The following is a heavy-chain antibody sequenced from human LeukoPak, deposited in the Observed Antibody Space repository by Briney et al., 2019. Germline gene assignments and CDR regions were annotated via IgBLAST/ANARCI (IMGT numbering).Heavy chain of an antibody. Sequence: GGSLRLSCAASGFTFSSYGMHWVRQAPGKGLEWVAFIRYDGSNKYYADSVKGRFTISRDNSKNTLYLQMNSLRAEDTAVYYCAKEGCSGGSCYHDAFDIWGQGTTVTVSS. V-gene: IGHV3-30*02. CDR2: IRYDGSNK. CDR3: AKEGCSGGSCYHDAFDI. CDR1: GFTFSSYG. D-gene: IGHD2-15*01. J-gene: IGHJ3*02.